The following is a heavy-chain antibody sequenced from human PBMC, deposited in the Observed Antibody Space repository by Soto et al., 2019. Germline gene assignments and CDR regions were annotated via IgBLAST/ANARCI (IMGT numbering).Heavy chain of an antibody. CDR2: IYYSGST. Sequence: QVQLQESGPGLVKPSQTLSLTCTVSGGSISSGGYYWSWIRQHPGNGLEWIGYIYYSGSTYYNPSLKSRVTISVDTSKNQFSLKLSSVTAADMAVYYCARDSYYYDSSGYYRPLDYWGQGTLVTVSS. V-gene: IGHV4-31*03. J-gene: IGHJ4*02. CDR3: ARDSYYYDSSGYYRPLDY. D-gene: IGHD3-22*01. CDR1: GGSISSGGYY.